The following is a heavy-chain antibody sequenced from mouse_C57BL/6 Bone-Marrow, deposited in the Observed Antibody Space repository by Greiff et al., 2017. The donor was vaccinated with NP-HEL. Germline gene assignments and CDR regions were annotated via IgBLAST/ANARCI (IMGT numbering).Heavy chain of an antibody. CDR3: ARKWLLREDWYFDV. CDR1: GYTFTSYW. V-gene: IGHV1-55*01. D-gene: IGHD2-3*01. CDR2: IYPGSGST. J-gene: IGHJ1*03. Sequence: QVQLKQPGAELVKPGASVKMSCKASGYTFTSYWITWVKQRPGQGLAWIGDIYPGSGSTNYNEKFKSKATLTVDTSSSTAYMQLSSLTSEDSAVYYCARKWLLREDWYFDVWGTGTTVTVSS.